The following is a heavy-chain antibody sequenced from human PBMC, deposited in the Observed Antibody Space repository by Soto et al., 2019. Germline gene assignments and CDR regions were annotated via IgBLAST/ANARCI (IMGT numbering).Heavy chain of an antibody. Sequence: SLRLSCTTSGFSFGDYAMSWFRQAPGKGLEWVGFIRSKVYGGAVEYAASVRGRFTISRDDSKSVAYLQMNSLQAEDTAVYYCSKSMMIQVIGWFDPWGQGTLVTVSS. J-gene: IGHJ5*02. CDR3: SKSMMIQVIGWFDP. CDR1: GFSFGDYA. D-gene: IGHD3-22*01. V-gene: IGHV3-49*03. CDR2: IRSKVYGGAV.